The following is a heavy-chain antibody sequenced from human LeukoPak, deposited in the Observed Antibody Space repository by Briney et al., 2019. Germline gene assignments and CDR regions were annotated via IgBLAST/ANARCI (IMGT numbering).Heavy chain of an antibody. D-gene: IGHD3-22*01. CDR1: GGSISSYY. Sequence: PSETLSLTCTVSGGSISSYYWSWIRQPPGKGLEWIGYIYYSGSTNYNPSLKSRVTISVDTSKNQFSLKLSSVTAADTAVYYCARGDSSGYYPKFYFDYWGQGTLVTVSS. V-gene: IGHV4-59*12. CDR3: ARGDSSGYYPKFYFDY. J-gene: IGHJ4*02. CDR2: IYYSGST.